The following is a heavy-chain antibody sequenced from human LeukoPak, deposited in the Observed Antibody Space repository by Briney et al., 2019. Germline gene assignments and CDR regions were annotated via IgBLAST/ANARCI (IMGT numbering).Heavy chain of an antibody. J-gene: IGHJ6*02. CDR1: GYTFTSYG. Sequence: ASVKVSCKASGYTFTSYGISWVRQAPGQGLGWMGWISAYNGNTNYAQKLRGRVTMTTDTSTSTAYMELRSLRSDDTAVYYCARSPPPDFWSGYSDYYGMDVWGQGTTVTVSS. CDR3: ARSPPPDFWSGYSDYYGMDV. CDR2: ISAYNGNT. V-gene: IGHV1-18*01. D-gene: IGHD3-3*01.